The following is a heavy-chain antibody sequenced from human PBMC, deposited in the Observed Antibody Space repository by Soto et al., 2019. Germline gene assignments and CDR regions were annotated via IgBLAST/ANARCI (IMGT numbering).Heavy chain of an antibody. CDR1: GFTLSSYG. V-gene: IGHV3-33*01. Sequence: GGALRLSCAGSGFTLSSYGIHWGRQAPGKGLEWVAVIWYDGSNKYYADSVKGRFTISRDNSKNTLYLQMNSLRAEDTAVYYCARALETPVYLDDWGQGTRVTVAS. J-gene: IGHJ4*02. D-gene: IGHD1-1*01. CDR2: IWYDGSNK. CDR3: ARALETPVYLDD.